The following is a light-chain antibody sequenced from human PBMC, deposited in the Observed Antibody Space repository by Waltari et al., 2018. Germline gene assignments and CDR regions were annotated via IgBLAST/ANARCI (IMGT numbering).Light chain of an antibody. V-gene: IGKV2-30*02. J-gene: IGKJ4*01. CDR3: MQGTHWPLT. Sequence: DVVLTQSPLSLPVILGQPASISCKSSQTLVHSDGNTYLAWFHQRPGQSPRRLIYKVSNRESGVPDRFSASGSGTDFTLKISRVEAEDVGVYYCMQGTHWPLTFGGGTKVEMK. CDR2: KVS. CDR1: QTLVHSDGNTY.